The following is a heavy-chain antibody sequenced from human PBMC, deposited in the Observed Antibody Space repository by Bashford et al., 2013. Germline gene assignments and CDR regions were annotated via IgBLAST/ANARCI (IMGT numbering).Heavy chain of an antibody. Sequence: SETLSLTCTVSGDSITSGTFYWSWVRQPAGKGLEWVGHIYTSGSTKYNPSLRSRVTISVDTSRNQFSLNLGSVTAADTAVYYCARESVVMVSPSWGLYDYYYTGMDVWGQGTTVTVSS. D-gene: IGHD2-8*01. CDR1: GDSITSGTFY. CDR3: ARESVVMVSPSWGLYDYYYTGMDV. V-gene: IGHV4-61*09. J-gene: IGHJ6*02. CDR2: IYTSGST.